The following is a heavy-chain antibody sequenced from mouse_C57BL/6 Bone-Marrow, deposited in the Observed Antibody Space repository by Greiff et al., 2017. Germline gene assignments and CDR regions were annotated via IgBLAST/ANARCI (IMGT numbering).Heavy chain of an antibody. Sequence: EVKVVESGGGLVKPGGSLKLSCAASGFTFSDYGMHWVRQAPETGLEWVAYISSGSSTIYYADTVKGRFTISRDNAKNTLFLQMTSLRSEDTAMYYCARSDYYGSSYDWYLDVWGTGTTVTVSS. CDR2: ISSGSSTI. CDR3: ARSDYYGSSYDWYLDV. J-gene: IGHJ1*03. CDR1: GFTFSDYG. V-gene: IGHV5-17*01. D-gene: IGHD1-1*01.